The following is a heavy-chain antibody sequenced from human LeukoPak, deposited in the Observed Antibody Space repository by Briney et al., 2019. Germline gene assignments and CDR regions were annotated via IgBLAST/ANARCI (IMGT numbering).Heavy chain of an antibody. J-gene: IGHJ4*02. V-gene: IGHV3-7*01. D-gene: IGHD6-13*01. CDR2: IKQDGSEK. Sequence: GGSLRLSCAASGFTFSSYWMSWVRQAPGKGLEWAANIKQDGSEKYYVDSVKGRFTISRDNAKNSLYLQMNSLRAEDTAVYYCARGSSSSWYQFDYWGQGTLVTVSS. CDR1: GFTFSSYW. CDR3: ARGSSSSWYQFDY.